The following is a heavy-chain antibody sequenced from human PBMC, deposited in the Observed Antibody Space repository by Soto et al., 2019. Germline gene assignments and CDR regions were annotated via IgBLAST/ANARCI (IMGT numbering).Heavy chain of an antibody. CDR3: ARDQERILSGSYYGGYGMDV. J-gene: IGHJ6*02. CDR2: INPNSGGT. CDR1: GYTSTGYY. D-gene: IGHD1-26*01. Sequence: ASVKVSCKASGYTSTGYYMHWVRQAPGQGLEWMGWINPNSGGTNYAQKFQGRVTMTRDTSISTAYMELSRLRSDDTAVYYCARDQERILSGSYYGGYGMDVWGQGTTVTV. V-gene: IGHV1-2*02.